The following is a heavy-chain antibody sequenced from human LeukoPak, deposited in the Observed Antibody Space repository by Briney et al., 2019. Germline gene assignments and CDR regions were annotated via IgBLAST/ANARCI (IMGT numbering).Heavy chain of an antibody. J-gene: IGHJ4*02. CDR1: SGSISSYY. V-gene: IGHV4-59*01. CDR2: IENSGTT. Sequence: SETLSLTCTVSSGSISSYYWSWIRQPPGKGLEWIGSIENSGTTNYNPSLKSRVTISVDTSENQFSLKLSSVTAADTAVYYCARVVRDSSGWYHFDYWGQGTLVTVSS. CDR3: ARVVRDSSGWYHFDY. D-gene: IGHD6-19*01.